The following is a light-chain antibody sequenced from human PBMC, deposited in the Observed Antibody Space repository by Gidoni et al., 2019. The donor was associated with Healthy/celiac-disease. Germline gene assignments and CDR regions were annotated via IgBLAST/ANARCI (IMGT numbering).Light chain of an antibody. Sequence: QSALTQPASVSGYPGQSITISCTGTSSDVGSYNLVSWYQQHPAKAPKLMIYEGSKRPSGVSNRFSGSKSGNTASLTISGLQAEDEADYYCCSYAGSRVFGGGTKLTVL. J-gene: IGLJ3*02. V-gene: IGLV2-23*01. CDR2: EGS. CDR3: CSYAGSRV. CDR1: SSDVGSYNL.